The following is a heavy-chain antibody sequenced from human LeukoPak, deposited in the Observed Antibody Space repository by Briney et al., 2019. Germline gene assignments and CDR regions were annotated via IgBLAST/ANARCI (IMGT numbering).Heavy chain of an antibody. J-gene: IGHJ4*02. CDR1: GYTFTNYG. V-gene: IGHV1-18*01. CDR2: INTYNGNT. D-gene: IGHD1-26*01. Sequence: ASVKVSCKASGYTFTNYGITWMRQAPGQGLEWMGWINTYNGNTNYAQELQGRVTITTDTSTSTAYMELRSLRSDDTAVFYCARDLVDGVGAQGAYWGQGALVTVSS. CDR3: ARDLVDGVGAQGAY.